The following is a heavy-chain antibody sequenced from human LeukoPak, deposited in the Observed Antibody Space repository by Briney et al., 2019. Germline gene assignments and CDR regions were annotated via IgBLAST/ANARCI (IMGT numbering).Heavy chain of an antibody. Sequence: ASVKVSCKASVYTFTNFYIHWVRQALGQGLEWMGWMNPNSGDTSYAREFQDRVTMTRDTSLNTAYMELSRLRSDDTAVYFCARRPIYWIIANWDVDYWGQGTLVTVSS. CDR3: ARRPIYWIIANWDVDY. CDR1: VYTFTNFY. CDR2: MNPNSGDT. D-gene: IGHD1-1*01. J-gene: IGHJ4*02. V-gene: IGHV1-2*02.